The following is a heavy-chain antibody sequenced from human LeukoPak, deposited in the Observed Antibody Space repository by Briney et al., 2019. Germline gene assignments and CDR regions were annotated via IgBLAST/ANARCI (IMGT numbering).Heavy chain of an antibody. Sequence: PSETLSLTCAVYGGSFSGYYWSWIRQPPGKGLEWIGSIYPTGTTYQNPSLKNRLTISMDTSKNLFSLRLTFVTAADTAIYYCARVASSVRDDAFDTWGQGTMVTVSS. J-gene: IGHJ3*02. CDR2: IYPTGTT. V-gene: IGHV4-34*01. D-gene: IGHD3-22*01. CDR3: ARVASSVRDDAFDT. CDR1: GGSFSGYY.